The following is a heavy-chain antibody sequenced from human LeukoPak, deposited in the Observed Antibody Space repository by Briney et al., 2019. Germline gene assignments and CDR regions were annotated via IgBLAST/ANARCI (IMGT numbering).Heavy chain of an antibody. J-gene: IGHJ6*04. CDR2: ISAYNGNT. V-gene: IGHV1-18*04. CDR3: ARDFSVAAGLSYYYYYGMDV. CDR1: GYTFTSYG. D-gene: IGHD6-13*01. Sequence: ASVKVSCKASGYTFTSYGISRVRQAPGQGLEWMGWISAYNGNTNYAQKLQGRVTMTTDTSTSTAYMELRSLRSDDTAVYYCARDFSVAAGLSYYYYYGMDVWGKGTTVTVSS.